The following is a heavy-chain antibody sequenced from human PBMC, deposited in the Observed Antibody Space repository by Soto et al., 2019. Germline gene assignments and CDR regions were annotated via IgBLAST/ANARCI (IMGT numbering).Heavy chain of an antibody. D-gene: IGHD3-10*01. CDR2: ISSSSSTI. CDR1: GFTFSSYS. Sequence: GGSLRLSCAASGFTFSSYSMNWVRQAPGKGLEWVSYISSSSSTIYYADSVKGRFTISRDNAKNSLYLQMNSLRAEDTAVYYCARDVMVRGVSVDYYYGMDVWGQGTTVTVSS. CDR3: ARDVMVRGVSVDYYYGMDV. V-gene: IGHV3-48*01. J-gene: IGHJ6*02.